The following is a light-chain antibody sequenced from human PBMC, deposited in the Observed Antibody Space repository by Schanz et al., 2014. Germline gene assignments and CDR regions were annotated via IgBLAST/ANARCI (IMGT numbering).Light chain of an antibody. CDR1: SSDVGGYNY. CDR2: DVS. Sequence: QSALTQPASVSGSPGQSITISCTGTSSDVGGYNYVSWFQQHPGKAPKLMIYDVSKRPSGVPDRFSGSKSGNTASLTVSGLQAEDEADYYCSSYADSSTLFGPGTKLTVL. J-gene: IGLJ1*01. CDR3: SSYADSSTL. V-gene: IGLV2-14*01.